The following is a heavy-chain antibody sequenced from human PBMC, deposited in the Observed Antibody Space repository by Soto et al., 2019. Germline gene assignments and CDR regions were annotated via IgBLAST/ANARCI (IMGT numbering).Heavy chain of an antibody. CDR1: GYTFTSYG. CDR3: ARKGTTYYYDSSGYSWFDP. D-gene: IGHD3-22*01. V-gene: IGHV1-18*01. CDR2: ISAYNGNT. J-gene: IGHJ5*02. Sequence: GASVKVSCKASGYTFTSYGISWVRQAPGQGLEWMGWISAYNGNTNYAQKLQGRVTMTTDTSTSTAYMELRSLRSDNTAVYYCARKGTTYYYDSSGYSWFDPWGQGTLVTVSS.